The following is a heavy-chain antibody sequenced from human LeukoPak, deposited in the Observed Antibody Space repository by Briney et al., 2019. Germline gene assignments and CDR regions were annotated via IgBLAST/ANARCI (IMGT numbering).Heavy chain of an antibody. CDR1: GYTFTGYY. J-gene: IGHJ3*02. Sequence: ASVKVSCKASGYTFTGYYMHWVRQAPGQGLEWMGWINPNSGGTNYAQKFQGRVTMTRDTSISTAYMELSRLRSDDTAVYYCARDDSSGWFSPYDIWGQGTMVTVSS. V-gene: IGHV1-2*02. CDR2: INPNSGGT. D-gene: IGHD6-19*01. CDR3: ARDDSSGWFSPYDI.